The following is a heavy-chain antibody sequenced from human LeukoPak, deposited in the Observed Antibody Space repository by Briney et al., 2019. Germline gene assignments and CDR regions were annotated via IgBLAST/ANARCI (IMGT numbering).Heavy chain of an antibody. D-gene: IGHD3-22*01. CDR3: AKGYYDSMYDAFDI. CDR2: IWYDGSKK. J-gene: IGHJ3*02. CDR1: GFTFSSHG. Sequence: GGSLRLSCAASGFTFSSHGMHWVRQAPGKGLEWVAVIWYDGSKKYHADSVKGRFTISRDNSKNTLYLQMNSLRAEDTAVYYCAKGYYDSMYDAFDIWGQGTMVTVSS. V-gene: IGHV3-33*06.